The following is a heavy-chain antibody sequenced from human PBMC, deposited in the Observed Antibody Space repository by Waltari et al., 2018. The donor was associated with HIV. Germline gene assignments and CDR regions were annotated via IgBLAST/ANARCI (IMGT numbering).Heavy chain of an antibody. J-gene: IGHJ5*02. Sequence: EVQLLESGGGLVQPGGSLRLSCAASGFTFSSYAMSWVRQAPGKGLEWVSAISGSGGSTYYADSVKGRFTISRDNSKNTLYLQMNSLRAEDTAVYYCAKDGSERYGDYTSRFDPWGQGTLVTVSS. V-gene: IGHV3-23*01. CDR1: GFTFSSYA. CDR2: ISGSGGST. CDR3: AKDGSERYGDYTSRFDP. D-gene: IGHD4-17*01.